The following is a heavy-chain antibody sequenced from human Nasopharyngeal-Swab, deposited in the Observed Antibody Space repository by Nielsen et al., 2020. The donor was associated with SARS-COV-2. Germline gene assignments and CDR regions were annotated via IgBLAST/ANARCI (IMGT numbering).Heavy chain of an antibody. CDR3: AKSGYSSSSESDY. D-gene: IGHD6-6*01. CDR2: ISNSGSST. Sequence: GESLKISCAASGFTFRIDSMSWVRQAPGKGLEWVSTISNSGSSTYYADSVKGRFTISRDNSENMLYLQMNSLRADDTAVYYCAKSGYSSSSESDYWGQGTLVTVSS. V-gene: IGHV3-23*01. CDR1: GFTFRIDS. J-gene: IGHJ4*02.